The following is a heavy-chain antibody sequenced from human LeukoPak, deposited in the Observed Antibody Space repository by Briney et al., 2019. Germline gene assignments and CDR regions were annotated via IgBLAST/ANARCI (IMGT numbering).Heavy chain of an antibody. J-gene: IGHJ4*02. V-gene: IGHV1-18*01. Sequence: ESLKISCKTSGYTFTSYGISWVRQAPGQGLEWMGWISAYNGNTNYAQKLQGRVTMTTDTSTSTAYMELRSLRSDDTAVYYCARRYSSSSYYFDYWGQGTLVTVSS. CDR1: GYTFTSYG. CDR2: ISAYNGNT. D-gene: IGHD6-6*01. CDR3: ARRYSSSSYYFDY.